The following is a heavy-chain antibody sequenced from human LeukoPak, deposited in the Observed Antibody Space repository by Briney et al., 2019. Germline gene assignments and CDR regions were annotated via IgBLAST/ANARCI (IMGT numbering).Heavy chain of an antibody. CDR1: GLTFSSYA. CDR2: ISGSGGST. Sequence: GGSLRLSCAASGLTFSSYAVSWVRQAPGKGLEWVSAISGSGGSTYYADSVMGRFTISRDNSKNTLYLQMISLRAEDTAVYYCTKGADGSGSSSAFDIWGQGTMVTVSS. V-gene: IGHV3-23*01. D-gene: IGHD3-10*01. CDR3: TKGADGSGSSSAFDI. J-gene: IGHJ3*02.